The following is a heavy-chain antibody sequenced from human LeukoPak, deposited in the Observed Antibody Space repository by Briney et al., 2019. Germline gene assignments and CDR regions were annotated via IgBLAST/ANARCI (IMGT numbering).Heavy chain of an antibody. D-gene: IGHD2-21*02. CDR1: EFTFSSYA. J-gene: IGHJ3*02. CDR3: AKDVSYCGGDCYSVNAFDI. V-gene: IGHV3-30-3*01. Sequence: GGSLRLSCAASEFTFSSYAMDWVRQAPGKGLEWVAFISYDGSNQYYADSVKGRFTISRDNSKNTLYLQMNSLRAEDTAVYYCAKDVSYCGGDCYSVNAFDIWGQGTMVTVSS. CDR2: ISYDGSNQ.